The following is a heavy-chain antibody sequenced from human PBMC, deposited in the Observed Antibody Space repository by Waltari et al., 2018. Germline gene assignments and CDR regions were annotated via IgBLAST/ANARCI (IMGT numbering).Heavy chain of an antibody. CDR2: IYYSEST. CDR1: GGSIRSYY. J-gene: IGHJ4*02. Sequence: QVQLQESGPGLVKPSETLSLTCSVSGGSIRSYYWSWIRQPPGKGLELIGYIYYSESTNYNPSLKSRVTIAVDTKNQFSLNLSSVTAADTAVYYCARSPGSRHYFDYWGQGTLVTVSS. CDR3: ARSPGSRHYFDY. D-gene: IGHD3-10*01. V-gene: IGHV4-59*01.